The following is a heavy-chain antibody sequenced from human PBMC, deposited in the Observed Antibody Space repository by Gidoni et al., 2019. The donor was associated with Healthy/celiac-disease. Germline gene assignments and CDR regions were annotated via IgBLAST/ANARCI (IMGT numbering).Heavy chain of an antibody. Sequence: EVQLVESGGGLIQPGGSLRLSCAASGFTVSSNYMSWVRQSPGKGLEWVSVIYSGGSTYYADSVKGRFTISRDNSKNTLYLQMNSLRAEDTAVYYCARDRPPYSSSSRYYYYGMDVWGQGTTVTVSS. V-gene: IGHV3-53*01. D-gene: IGHD6-6*01. CDR1: GFTVSSNY. CDR3: ARDRPPYSSSSRYYYYGMDV. CDR2: IYSGGST. J-gene: IGHJ6*02.